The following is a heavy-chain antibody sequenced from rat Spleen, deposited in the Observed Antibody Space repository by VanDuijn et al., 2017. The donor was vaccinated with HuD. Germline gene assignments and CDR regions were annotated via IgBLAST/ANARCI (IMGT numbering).Heavy chain of an antibody. Sequence: EVQLVETGGGLVQPGKSLKLSCVASGFTFSNYYMAWVRQAPTKGLEWVAYISTGGGSTYYRDSVKGRFVISKDNAKNTVYLQMNSLRSEDTATYYCAVSGYGYWGQGVMVTVSS. CDR1: GFTFSNYY. CDR3: AVSGYGY. D-gene: IGHD4-3*01. CDR2: ISTGGGST. J-gene: IGHJ2*01. V-gene: IGHV5-27*01.